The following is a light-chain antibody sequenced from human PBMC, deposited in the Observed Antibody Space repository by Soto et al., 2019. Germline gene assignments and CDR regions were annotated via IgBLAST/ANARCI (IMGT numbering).Light chain of an antibody. CDR1: QSINNL. CDR2: DVS. CDR3: QQYDSYSLT. J-gene: IGKJ4*02. V-gene: IGKV1-5*01. Sequence: DVQMTQSPSTLSASVGDRVTITCRASQSINNLLAWYQQNPGKAPKFLIYDVSTLESGVPSRFSGRGSGTEFTLTISSLQPEDFANDYCQQYDSYSLTFGGGTRVEIK.